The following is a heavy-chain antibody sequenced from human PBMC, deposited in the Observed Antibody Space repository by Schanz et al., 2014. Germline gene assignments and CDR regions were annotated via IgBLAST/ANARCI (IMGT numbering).Heavy chain of an antibody. J-gene: IGHJ2*01. CDR3: AREAKWGQWYFDL. D-gene: IGHD1-26*01. Sequence: QVQLVESGGGVVQPGGSLRLSCAASGFTFSSYGMHWVRQAPGKGLEWVTFIRFDGSDKYYADSVKGRFSVSRDNSENTVYLEFHSLRSEDTALYYCAREAKWGQWYFDLWGRGSLVTVSS. V-gene: IGHV3-30*02. CDR2: IRFDGSDK. CDR1: GFTFSSYG.